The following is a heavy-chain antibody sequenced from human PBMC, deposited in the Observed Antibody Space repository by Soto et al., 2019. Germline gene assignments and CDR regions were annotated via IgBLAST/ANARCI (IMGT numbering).Heavy chain of an antibody. D-gene: IGHD6-6*01. Sequence: SETLSLTCTVSRGSSSSTNWWSWVRQPPGKGLEWIGEINHSGSTNYNPSLKSRVTMSVDTSKNQFSLKLSSVTAADTAVYYCARTSKFDCWGQGTLVTVSS. CDR3: ARTSKFDC. CDR1: RGSSSSTNW. J-gene: IGHJ4*02. CDR2: INHSGST. V-gene: IGHV4-4*02.